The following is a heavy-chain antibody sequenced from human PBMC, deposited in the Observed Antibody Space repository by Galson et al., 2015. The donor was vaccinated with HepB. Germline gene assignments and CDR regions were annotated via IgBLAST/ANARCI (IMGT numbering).Heavy chain of an antibody. CDR3: ATADIAVAGYYFDY. V-gene: IGHV1-18*04. CDR1: GYTFTSYG. J-gene: IGHJ4*02. CDR2: ISAYNGNT. D-gene: IGHD6-19*01. Sequence: SVKVSCKASGYTFTSYGISWVRQAPGQGLEWMGWISAYNGNTNYAQKLQGRVTMTTDTSTSTAYMELRSLRSDDTAVYYCATADIAVAGYYFDYWGQGTLVTVSS.